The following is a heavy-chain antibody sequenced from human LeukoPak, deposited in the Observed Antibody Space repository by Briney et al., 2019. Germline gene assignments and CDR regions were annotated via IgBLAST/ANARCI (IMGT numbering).Heavy chain of an antibody. J-gene: IGHJ6*03. Sequence: ASVTVSCMASGYTFTRYGISWLRQAPGQGLDGMGWISAYNCNTNYAQKIQSRVTMTTDTSTSTAYMELRSLRSDDTAVYYCARDMGGYIVLIPSPYYYMDVWGKGTTVTVSS. CDR3: ARDMGGYIVLIPSPYYYMDV. CDR2: ISAYNCNT. V-gene: IGHV1-18*01. D-gene: IGHD2-8*01. CDR1: GYTFTRYG.